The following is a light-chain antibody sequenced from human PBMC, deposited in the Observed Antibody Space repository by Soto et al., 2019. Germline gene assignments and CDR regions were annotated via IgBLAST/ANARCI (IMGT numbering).Light chain of an antibody. CDR1: QSVSNSY. CDR3: QQYGSSPRT. V-gene: IGKV3-20*01. J-gene: IGKJ1*01. CDR2: GAS. Sequence: EVVLTQSPGTLSLSPGEGASLSCRASQSVSNSYLAWYQQKPGQAPRLLIYGASTRATGLPDRFTGSGSGTDFTLTISSLEPEDFAVYYCQQYGSSPRTFGQGTKVENK.